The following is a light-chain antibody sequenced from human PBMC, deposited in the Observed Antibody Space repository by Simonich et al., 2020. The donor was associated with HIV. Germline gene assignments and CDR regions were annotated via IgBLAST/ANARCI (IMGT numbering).Light chain of an antibody. J-gene: IGKJ2*01. CDR3: QQANSFPYT. CDR2: AAS. CDR1: QGINSC. Sequence: DIQMTQSPSSVSASVVDRITNTCRASQGINSCLAWYQQKPGKAPKLLIYAASSLQSGVPSRFSGSGSGTDFTLTISRLQPEDFATYYCQQANSFPYTFGQGTKLEIK. V-gene: IGKV1-12*01.